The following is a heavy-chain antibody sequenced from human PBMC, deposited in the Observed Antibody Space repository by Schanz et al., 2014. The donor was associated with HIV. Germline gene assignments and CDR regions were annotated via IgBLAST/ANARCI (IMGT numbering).Heavy chain of an antibody. D-gene: IGHD3-10*01. CDR1: EFIFSSYG. CDR3: AKEWYYGSGSMDYGLDV. V-gene: IGHV3-30*18. J-gene: IGHJ6*02. Sequence: QVQVVESGGGVVQPGRSLRLSCAASEFIFSSYGIHWVRQAPGKGLEWVAVISNDGSNEYYADSVKGRFTLSRDNSENTVYLQMNSLRAEDTAVYYCAKEWYYGSGSMDYGLDVGGQGTTVTVSS. CDR2: ISNDGSNE.